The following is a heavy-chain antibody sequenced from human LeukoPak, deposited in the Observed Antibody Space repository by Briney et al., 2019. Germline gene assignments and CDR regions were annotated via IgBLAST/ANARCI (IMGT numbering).Heavy chain of an antibody. D-gene: IGHD5-12*01. CDR2: IWYDGSNK. Sequence: GGSLRLSCAASEFTFSTYAMQWVRQAPGMGLEWVAVIWYDGSNKYYADSVKGRFTISRDNSKNTLYLQMNSLRAEDTAVYYCAREAGYSGYDSAPDAFDIWGQGTMVTVSS. V-gene: IGHV3-33*08. CDR1: EFTFSTYA. J-gene: IGHJ3*02. CDR3: AREAGYSGYDSAPDAFDI.